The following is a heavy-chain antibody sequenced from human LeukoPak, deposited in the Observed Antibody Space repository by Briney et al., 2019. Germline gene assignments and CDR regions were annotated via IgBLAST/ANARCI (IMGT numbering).Heavy chain of an antibody. V-gene: IGHV3-74*01. J-gene: IGHJ5*02. CDR1: GFTFSNNW. Sequence: GGSLRLSCAAFGFTFSNNWMHWVRQAPGKGLVWVSRINSDGSTTTYADSVKGRFTISRDNAKNTLYLQMNSLRAEDTATYYCAKGGSGSYYNAWFDPWGQGTLVTVSP. CDR2: INSDGSTT. CDR3: AKGGSGSYYNAWFDP. D-gene: IGHD3-10*01.